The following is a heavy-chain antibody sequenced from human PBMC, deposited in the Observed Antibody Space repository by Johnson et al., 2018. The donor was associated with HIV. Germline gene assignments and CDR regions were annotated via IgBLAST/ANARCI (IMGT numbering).Heavy chain of an antibody. CDR1: GFTFSSYG. V-gene: IGHV3-33*01. J-gene: IGHJ3*02. CDR3: ASQVRGLRLGVDAFDI. D-gene: IGHD3-16*01. Sequence: QVHLVESGGGAFQPGRSLRLSCAASGFTFSSYGMHWVRQAPGKGLEWVAFIRYDGSNKYYADSVKGRFTISRDNSKNTLYLQMNKLRAEDTAVYFCASQVRGLRLGVDAFDIWGQGTMVTVSS. CDR2: IRYDGSNK.